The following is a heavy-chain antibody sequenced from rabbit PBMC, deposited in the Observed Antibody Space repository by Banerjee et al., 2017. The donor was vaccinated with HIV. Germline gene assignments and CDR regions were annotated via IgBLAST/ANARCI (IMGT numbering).Heavy chain of an antibody. D-gene: IGHD6-1*01. J-gene: IGHJ6*01. CDR2: IDSSSIT. Sequence: QEQLEESGGDLVKPGASLTLTCTTSGFSFSNSYYMCWVRQAPGKGLEWIGCIDSSSITWYASWVNGRFTISKTSSTTVTLQMTSLTAADTATYFCGRDRDGDAGYGSLALWGPGTLVTVS. V-gene: IGHV1S45*01. CDR1: GFSFSNSYY. CDR3: GRDRDGDAGYGSLAL.